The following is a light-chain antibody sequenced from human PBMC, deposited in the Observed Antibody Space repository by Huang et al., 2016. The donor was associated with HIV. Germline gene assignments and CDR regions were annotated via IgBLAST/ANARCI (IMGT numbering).Light chain of an antibody. CDR2: GAF. V-gene: IGKV3-15*01. J-gene: IGKJ1*01. CDR1: QSVSRN. CDR3: QQYNNWRT. Sequence: EIVLTQSPANRPVSPGERATLPCRASQSVSRNVACYQHKPDQTPRLLIYGAFTRATGIPARFSGSGSGTEFTLTISSLQSEDVAVYCCQQYNNWRTFGQGTKVEIK.